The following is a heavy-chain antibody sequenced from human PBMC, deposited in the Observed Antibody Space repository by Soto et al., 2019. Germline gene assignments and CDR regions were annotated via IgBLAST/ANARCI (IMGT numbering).Heavy chain of an antibody. CDR1: GGTFSSYT. V-gene: IGHV1-69*02. CDR3: ARAGYSSSWYDY. Sequence: QVQLVQSGAEVKKPGSSVKVSCKASGGTFSSYTISWVRQAPGQGLEWMGRIIPILGIANYAQKFQGRVTITADKSTSTAYMELSSLRSEDTAVYYCARAGYSSSWYDYWGQGTLVTVSS. CDR2: IIPILGIA. J-gene: IGHJ4*02. D-gene: IGHD6-13*01.